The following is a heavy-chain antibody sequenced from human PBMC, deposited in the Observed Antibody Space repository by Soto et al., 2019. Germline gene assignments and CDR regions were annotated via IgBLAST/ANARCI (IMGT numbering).Heavy chain of an antibody. Sequence: ASVKVSCKASGYTFATFGITWVRQAPGQGLEWMGWISAYNGNTHYVQKFQGRVTMTTDTSTSTAYMELRSLRSDDTAMYYCARYGSASYSTNWFDPWGQGTLVTVSS. J-gene: IGHJ5*02. CDR1: GYTFATFG. V-gene: IGHV1-18*01. D-gene: IGHD3-10*01. CDR3: ARYGSASYSTNWFDP. CDR2: ISAYNGNT.